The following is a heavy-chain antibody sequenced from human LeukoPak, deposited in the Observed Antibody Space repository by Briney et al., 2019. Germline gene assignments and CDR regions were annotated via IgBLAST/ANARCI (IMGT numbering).Heavy chain of an antibody. Sequence: GGSLRLSCEGSGFTFSNYWMTWVRQAPEKGLEWVTNIKPSGSEKHYADSVEGRFTISRDNAKNSLYLQMNSLRAEDMALYYCAKDIGYNWNYGLANWGQGTLVTVSS. D-gene: IGHD1-7*01. CDR2: IKPSGSEK. V-gene: IGHV3-7*03. CDR1: GFTFSNYW. J-gene: IGHJ4*02. CDR3: AKDIGYNWNYGLAN.